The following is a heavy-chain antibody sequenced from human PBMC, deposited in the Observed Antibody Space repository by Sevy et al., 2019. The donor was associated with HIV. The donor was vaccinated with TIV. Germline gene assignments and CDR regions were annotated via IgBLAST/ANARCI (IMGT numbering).Heavy chain of an antibody. V-gene: IGHV1-2*02. J-gene: IGHJ6*03. CDR3: ARDHRWSGYDYWGAYYYYYYYMDV. CDR2: INPNSGGT. D-gene: IGHD5-12*01. Sequence: ASVKVSCKASGYTFTGYYMHWVRQAPGQGLEWMGWINPNSGGTNYAQKFQGRVTMTRDTSISTAYMELSRLRSDDTAVYYCARDHRWSGYDYWGAYYYYYYYMDVWGKGTTVTVSS. CDR1: GYTFTGYY.